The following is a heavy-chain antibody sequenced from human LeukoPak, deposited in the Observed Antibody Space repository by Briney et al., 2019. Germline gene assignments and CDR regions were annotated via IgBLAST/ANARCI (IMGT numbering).Heavy chain of an antibody. J-gene: IGHJ4*02. CDR1: GFTFSSYA. V-gene: IGHV3-30*04. Sequence: GGSLRLSCAASGFTFSSYAMHWVRQAPGKGLEWVAVISYDGSNKYYADPVKGRFTISRDNSKNTLYLQMNSLRAEDTAVYYCARDQAATLFDYWGQGTLVTVSS. D-gene: IGHD6-13*01. CDR2: ISYDGSNK. CDR3: ARDQAATLFDY.